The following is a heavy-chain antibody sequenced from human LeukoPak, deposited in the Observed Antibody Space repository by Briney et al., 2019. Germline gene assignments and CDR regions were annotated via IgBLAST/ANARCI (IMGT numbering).Heavy chain of an antibody. V-gene: IGHV1-2*02. Sequence: GASVKVSCKASGYTFTGYYMHWVRQAPGQGLEWMGWINPNSGGTNYAQKFQGRVTMTEDTSTDTAYMELSSLRSEDTAVYYCATVPDYCSGGSCYSGRAFDIWGQGTMVTVSS. CDR1: GYTFTGYY. J-gene: IGHJ3*02. CDR2: INPNSGGT. CDR3: ATVPDYCSGGSCYSGRAFDI. D-gene: IGHD2-15*01.